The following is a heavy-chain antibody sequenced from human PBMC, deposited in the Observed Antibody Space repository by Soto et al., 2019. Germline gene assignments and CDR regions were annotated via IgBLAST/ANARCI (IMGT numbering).Heavy chain of an antibody. D-gene: IGHD2-21*02. CDR3: AKDMSPVVTWGGGRFDY. J-gene: IGHJ4*02. CDR1: GFTFDDYA. V-gene: IGHV3-9*01. CDR2: ISWNSGSI. Sequence: EVQLVESGGGLVQPGRSLRLSCAASGFTFDDYAMHWVRQAPGKGLEWVSGISWNSGSIGYADSVKGRFTISRDNAKNSLYLQMNSLRAEDTALYYCAKDMSPVVTWGGGRFDYWGQGTLVTVSS.